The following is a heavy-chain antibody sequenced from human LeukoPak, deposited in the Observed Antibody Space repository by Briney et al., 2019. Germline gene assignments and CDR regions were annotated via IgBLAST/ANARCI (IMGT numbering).Heavy chain of an antibody. CDR3: AREYCSSTSCYYYYYYYMDV. Sequence: GALRLSCAASGFTFSSYSMNWVRQAPGKGLEWVSYISSSSSTIYYADSVKGRFTISRDNAKNSLYLQMNSLRAEDTAVYYCAREYCSSTSCYYYYYYYMDVWGKGTTVTVSS. CDR2: ISSSSSTI. D-gene: IGHD2-2*01. CDR1: GFTFSSYS. J-gene: IGHJ6*03. V-gene: IGHV3-48*01.